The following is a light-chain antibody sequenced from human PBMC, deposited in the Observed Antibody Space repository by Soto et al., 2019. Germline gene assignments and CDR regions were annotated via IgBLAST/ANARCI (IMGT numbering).Light chain of an antibody. CDR2: EVS. CDR3: SSYAGSNNDV. Sequence: QSALTQPPSGSGLLEHSITISCTGTASDVGGYSSVSWYQLHPGKAPKLWVYEVSKGTSGVPDRFSGSKSGNTASLTVSGLQAEDEADYYCSSYAGSNNDVFGTGTKVTVL. CDR1: ASDVGGYSS. J-gene: IGLJ1*01. V-gene: IGLV2-8*01.